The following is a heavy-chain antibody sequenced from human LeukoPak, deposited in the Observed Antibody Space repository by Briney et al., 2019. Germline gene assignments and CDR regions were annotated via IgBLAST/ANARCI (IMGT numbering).Heavy chain of an antibody. CDR2: IYYSGST. V-gene: IGHV4-39*01. J-gene: IGHJ3*02. CDR1: GGSISSSSYY. D-gene: IGHD2-15*01. CDR3: ARLRGLGPSDAFDI. Sequence: PSETLSLTCTVSGGSISSSSYYWGWIRQPPGKGLEWIGSIYYSGSTYYNPSLKSRVTISVDTSKNQFSLKVSSVTAADTAVYYCARLRGLGPSDAFDIWGQGTMVTVSS.